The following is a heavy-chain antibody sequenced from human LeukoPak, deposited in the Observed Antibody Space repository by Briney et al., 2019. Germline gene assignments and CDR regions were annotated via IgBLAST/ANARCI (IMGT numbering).Heavy chain of an antibody. CDR1: GFIFSSYG. CDR3: ARHLLEYSSSSGSFDI. CDR2: IRYDGSNK. Sequence: GGSLRLSCAASGFIFSSYGMHWVRQAPGKGLEWVAFIRYDGSNKYYADSVKGRFTISRDNAKNSLYLQMNSLRAEDTAVYYCARHLLEYSSSSGSFDIWGQGTMVTVSS. J-gene: IGHJ3*02. V-gene: IGHV3-30*02. D-gene: IGHD6-6*01.